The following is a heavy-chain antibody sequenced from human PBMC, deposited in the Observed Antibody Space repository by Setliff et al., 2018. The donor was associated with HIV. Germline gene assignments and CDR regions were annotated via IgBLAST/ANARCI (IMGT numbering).Heavy chain of an antibody. Sequence: PGGSLRLSCAASGFTFDNYAMHWVRQAPGKGLEWVSLISWDGGSTYYADSLKGRFTISRDNSKNSLYLQMNSLRAEDTALYYCARDYYGSGSYFILDYWGPGTLVTVSS. V-gene: IGHV3-43D*03. D-gene: IGHD3-10*01. CDR3: ARDYYGSGSYFILDY. J-gene: IGHJ4*02. CDR2: ISWDGGST. CDR1: GFTFDNYA.